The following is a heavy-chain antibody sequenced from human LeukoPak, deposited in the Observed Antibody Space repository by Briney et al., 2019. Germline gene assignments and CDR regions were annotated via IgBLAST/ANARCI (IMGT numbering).Heavy chain of an antibody. CDR2: ISSSSSYI. J-gene: IGHJ4*02. Sequence: GGSLRLSCAASGFTFSSYSMNWVRQAPGKGLEWVSSISSSSSYIYYADSVKGRFTISRDNAKNSLYLQMNSLRAEDTAVYYCVRDYYDSSGYYLSNYWGQGTLVTVSS. V-gene: IGHV3-21*01. CDR3: VRDYYDSSGYYLSNY. D-gene: IGHD3-22*01. CDR1: GFTFSSYS.